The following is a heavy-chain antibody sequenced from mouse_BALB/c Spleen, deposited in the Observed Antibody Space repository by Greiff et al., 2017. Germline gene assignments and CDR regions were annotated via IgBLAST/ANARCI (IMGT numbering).Heavy chain of an antibody. V-gene: IGHV5-17*02. D-gene: IGHD2-2*01. J-gene: IGHJ2*01. Sequence: EVQGVESGGGLVQPGGSRKLSCAASGFTFSSFGMQWVRQAPEKGLEWVAYISSGSSTIYYADTVKGRFTISRDNPKNTLFLQMTSLRSEDTAMYYCARSGGYDAHYFDYWGQGTTLTVSS. CDR2: ISSGSSTI. CDR1: GFTFSSFG. CDR3: ARSGGYDAHYFDY.